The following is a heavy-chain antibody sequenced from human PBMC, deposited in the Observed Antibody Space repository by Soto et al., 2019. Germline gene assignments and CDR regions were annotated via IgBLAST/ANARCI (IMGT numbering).Heavy chain of an antibody. J-gene: IGHJ2*01. CDR1: AFPFCHCY. D-gene: IGHD3-3*02. CDR3: GRRLGILPTANLDL. Sequence: PCGSLRLSCEASAFPFCHCYRGSIRQSPERGLDRLSFLCSCSRSITYAASVRRCFSICRDTAKNALHLLWYSLSAEDTAVYYCGRRLGILPTANLDLWGRGTLVTVSP. CDR2: LCSCSRSI. V-gene: IGHV3-11*06.